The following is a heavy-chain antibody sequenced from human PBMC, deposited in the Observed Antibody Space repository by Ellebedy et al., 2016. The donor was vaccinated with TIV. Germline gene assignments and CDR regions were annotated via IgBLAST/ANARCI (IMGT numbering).Heavy chain of an antibody. CDR3: AKVGADIVATMLSYYYYGMDV. CDR1: GFTFSSYA. CDR2: ISGSGGST. Sequence: GGSLRLSCAASGFTFSSYAMSWVRQAPGKGLEWVSAISGSGGSTYYADSVKGRFTISRDNSKNTLYLQMNSLRAEATAVYYCAKVGADIVATMLSYYYYGMDVWGQGTTVTVSS. V-gene: IGHV3-23*01. D-gene: IGHD5-12*01. J-gene: IGHJ6*02.